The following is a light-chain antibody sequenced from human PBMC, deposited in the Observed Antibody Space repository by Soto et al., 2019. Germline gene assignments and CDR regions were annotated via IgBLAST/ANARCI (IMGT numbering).Light chain of an antibody. CDR2: GAS. V-gene: IGKV3-15*01. J-gene: IGKJ1*01. CDR1: QNINDY. Sequence: IVMTQSPATLSVSPGERATLSCRASQNINDYLAWYQQKPGQAPRLLIYGASTRATGIPARFSGSGSGSEFTLTISSLQSEDFAIYYCHQYNNWPGTFGQGTKVDI. CDR3: HQYNNWPGT.